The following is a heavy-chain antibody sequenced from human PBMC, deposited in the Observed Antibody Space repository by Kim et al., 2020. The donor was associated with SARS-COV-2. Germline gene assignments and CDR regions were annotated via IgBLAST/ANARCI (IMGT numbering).Heavy chain of an antibody. D-gene: IGHD2-15*01. CDR2: IIPIFGTA. V-gene: IGHV1-69*13. Sequence: SVKVSCKASGGTFSSYAISWVRQAPGQGLEWMGGIIPIFGTANYAQKFQGRVTITADESTSTAYMELNSLRSEDTAVYYCARSGYCSGGSCYDYYGMDVWGQGTTVTVSS. CDR3: ARSGYCSGGSCYDYYGMDV. J-gene: IGHJ6*02. CDR1: GGTFSSYA.